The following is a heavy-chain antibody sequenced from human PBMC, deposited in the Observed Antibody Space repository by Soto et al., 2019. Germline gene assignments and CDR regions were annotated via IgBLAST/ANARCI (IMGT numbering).Heavy chain of an antibody. CDR3: ARLPPPSLYNCALDV. J-gene: IGHJ6*01. D-gene: IGHD1-1*01. V-gene: IGHV1-2*02. Sequence: ASVKVSCKASGYTLTAHYMHWVRQAPGQGLEWMGWINPNNGATNYAQSFQGRVTMTRGTSISTAYMELSRLRSDDSAAYYLARLPPPSLYNCALDVWGKVTTVTVSS. CDR2: INPNNGAT. CDR1: GYTLTAHY.